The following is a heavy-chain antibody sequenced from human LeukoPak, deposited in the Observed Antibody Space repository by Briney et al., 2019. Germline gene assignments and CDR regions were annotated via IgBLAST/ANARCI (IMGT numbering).Heavy chain of an antibody. CDR3: ARGVVTATQHDAFDI. V-gene: IGHV1-46*01. Sequence: ASVKVSCKASGYTFTSYYMEWVRQAPGQGLEWMGIINPSSGSTTYAQQFQGRVTMTRDTSTSTVYMELSSLRSEDTAVYYCARGVVTATQHDAFDIWGQGTMVTVSS. CDR2: INPSSGST. J-gene: IGHJ3*02. CDR1: GYTFTSYY. D-gene: IGHD2-21*02.